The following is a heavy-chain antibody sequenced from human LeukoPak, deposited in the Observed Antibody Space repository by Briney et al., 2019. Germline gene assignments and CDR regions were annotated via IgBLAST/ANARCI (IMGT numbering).Heavy chain of an antibody. CDR3: ARDRRSMVRAMDV. CDR1: GFTFSSYD. CDR2: ISSSGSTI. J-gene: IGHJ6*03. D-gene: IGHD3-10*01. V-gene: IGHV3-48*04. Sequence: GGALRLSCAASGFTFSSYDMTWVRQAPGKGLEWVSYISSSGSTIYYADSVKGRFTISRDNAKNSLYLQLNSLRADDTAVYYCARDRRSMVRAMDVWGKGTTVTISS.